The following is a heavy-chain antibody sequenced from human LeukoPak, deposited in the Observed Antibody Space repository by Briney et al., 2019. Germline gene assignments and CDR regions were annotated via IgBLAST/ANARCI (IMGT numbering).Heavy chain of an antibody. CDR1: GFTFSTYW. J-gene: IGHJ4*02. CDR2: INSAGTTT. V-gene: IGHV3-74*01. Sequence: PGGSLRLSCAASGFTFSTYWMHWVRQAPGKGLVWVSGINSAGTTTSYADSVRGRFTISRDNAKNTPYLQMNSLRAEDMAVYYCAREAEFGVVREYCFDYWGQGNLVTVSS. D-gene: IGHD3-3*01. CDR3: AREAEFGVVREYCFDY.